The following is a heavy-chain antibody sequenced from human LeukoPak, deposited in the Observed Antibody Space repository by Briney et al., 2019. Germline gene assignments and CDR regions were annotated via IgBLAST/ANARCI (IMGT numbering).Heavy chain of an antibody. J-gene: IGHJ3*02. Sequence: SQTLSLTCTVSGGSISSGSYYWSWIRQPAGKGLEWIGRIYTSGSTIYNPSLKSRVTVSVDTSKNQFSLKLSSVTAADTAVYYCARSLRFAYAFDIWGQGTMVTVSS. V-gene: IGHV4-61*02. D-gene: IGHD3-3*01. CDR1: GGSISSGSYY. CDR2: IYTSGST. CDR3: ARSLRFAYAFDI.